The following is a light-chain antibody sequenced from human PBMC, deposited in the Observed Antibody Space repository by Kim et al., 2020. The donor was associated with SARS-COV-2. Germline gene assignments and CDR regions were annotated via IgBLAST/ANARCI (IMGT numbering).Light chain of an antibody. Sequence: GKTARITCGGNNIGSKSGHWYQQKPGQAPVLVIYYDSDRPSGIPERFSGSNSGNTATLTISRVEAGDEADYYCQVWDSSSDHPGWVFGGGTQLTVL. CDR3: QVWDSSSDHPGWV. CDR1: NIGSKS. J-gene: IGLJ3*02. V-gene: IGLV3-21*04. CDR2: YDS.